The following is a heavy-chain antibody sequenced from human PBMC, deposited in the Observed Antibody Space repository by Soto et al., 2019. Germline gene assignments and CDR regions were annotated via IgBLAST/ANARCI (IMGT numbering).Heavy chain of an antibody. CDR1: GFTFSSYA. D-gene: IGHD3-22*01. V-gene: IGHV3-30-3*01. CDR3: ARDVFLSSGYYYDDDAFDI. CDR2: ISYDGSNK. J-gene: IGHJ3*02. Sequence: QVQLVESGGGVVQPGRSLRLSCAASGFTFSSYAMHWVRQAPGKGLEWVAVISYDGSNKYYADSVKGRFTISRDNSKNTLYLQMNSLRADDTAVYYCARDVFLSSGYYYDDDAFDIWGQGTMVTVSS.